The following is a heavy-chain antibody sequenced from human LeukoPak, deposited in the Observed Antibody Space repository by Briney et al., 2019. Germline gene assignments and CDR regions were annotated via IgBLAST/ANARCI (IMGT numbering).Heavy chain of an antibody. V-gene: IGHV4-39*07. CDR1: GGSISSSTYF. D-gene: IGHD4-17*01. J-gene: IGHJ4*02. CDR2: IYRSGST. CDR3: ASIRTVATFGVCFDY. Sequence: SQTLSLTCTVSGGSISSSTYFWGCIRQPPGKGLEWIGSIYRSGSTNYNPSLKSRVTISVDTSKNQFSLKVSAVTAADTAVYICASIRTVATFGVCFDYWGQGTLVTVSS.